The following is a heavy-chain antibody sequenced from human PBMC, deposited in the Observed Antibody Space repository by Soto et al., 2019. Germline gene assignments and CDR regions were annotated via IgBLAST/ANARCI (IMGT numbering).Heavy chain of an antibody. CDR1: GFTFDDYA. V-gene: IGHV3-9*01. D-gene: IGHD2-2*01. Sequence: EVQLVESGGGLVQPGRSLRLSCAASGFTFDDYAMHWVRQAPGKGLEWVSGISWNSGSIGYADSVKGRFTISRDNAKNSLYLQMNSLRAEDTALYYCAKSATTRQYCSSTSCLLGYWGQGTLVTVSS. CDR3: AKSATTRQYCSSTSCLLGY. CDR2: ISWNSGSI. J-gene: IGHJ4*02.